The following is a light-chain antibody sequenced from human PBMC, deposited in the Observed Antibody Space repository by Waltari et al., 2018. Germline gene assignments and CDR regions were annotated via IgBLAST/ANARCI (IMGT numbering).Light chain of an antibody. J-gene: IGLJ3*02. V-gene: IGLV2-11*01. CDR1: SSDLGGYNY. CDR2: DVS. CDR3: CSYAGSYTWV. Sequence: QSALTPPRSVSGSPGQSVTISCTGASSDLGGYNYVSGYQQHPGKAPKLMIYDVSKRPSGVSDRFSGSKSGNTASLTISGLQAEDETDYYCCSYAGSYTWVFGGGTKLTVL.